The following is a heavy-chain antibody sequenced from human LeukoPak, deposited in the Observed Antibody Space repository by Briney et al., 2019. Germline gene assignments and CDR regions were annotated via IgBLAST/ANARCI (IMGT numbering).Heavy chain of an antibody. J-gene: IGHJ5*02. CDR2: IYHSGST. CDR1: GGSISSSNW. V-gene: IGHV4-4*02. CDR3: ARAPASPDWFDP. D-gene: IGHD2-2*01. Sequence: PSETLSLTCAVPGGSISSSNWWSWVRQPPGKGLEWIGEIYHSGSTNYNPSLKSRVTISVDKSKNQFSLKLSSVTAADTAVYYCARAPASPDWFDPWGQGTLVTVSS.